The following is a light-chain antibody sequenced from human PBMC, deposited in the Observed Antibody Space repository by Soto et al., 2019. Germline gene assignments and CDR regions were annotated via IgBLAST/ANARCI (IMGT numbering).Light chain of an antibody. J-gene: IGKJ1*01. Sequence: IVMTQSPATLSVSPGQRATLSCRASQSVSTNLAWYQQKPGQAPRLLIYGASTRATGIPARFSGSGSGTEFTLTISGLQSDDFAVYYCQQNSNWPPWTFGQGTRVDFK. V-gene: IGKV3D-15*01. CDR1: QSVSTN. CDR2: GAS. CDR3: QQNSNWPPWT.